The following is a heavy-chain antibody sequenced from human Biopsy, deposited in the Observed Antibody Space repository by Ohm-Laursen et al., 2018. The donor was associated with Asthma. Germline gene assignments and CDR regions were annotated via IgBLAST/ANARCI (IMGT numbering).Heavy chain of an antibody. V-gene: IGHV4-61*08. CDR2: VYYSGTT. CDR1: GGSVSSRGYY. D-gene: IGHD2-21*02. Sequence: ETLSLTCSISGGSVSSRGYYWSWFRQPPGKGLEWIGFVYYSGTTNHNPSLTSRVTVTVDTSQNQFSLKLTSVTAADTAVYYCARERVAMTDKVIRAFDIWGQGTLVSVSS. CDR3: ARERVAMTDKVIRAFDI. J-gene: IGHJ3*02.